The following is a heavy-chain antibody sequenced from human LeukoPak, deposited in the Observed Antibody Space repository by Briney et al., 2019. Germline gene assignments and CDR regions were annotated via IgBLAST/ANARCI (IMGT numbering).Heavy chain of an antibody. Sequence: PSETLSLTCTVSGGSISSYYWSWIRQPPGKGLEWIGYIYTSGSTNYNPSLKSRVTISVDTSKNQFSLELSSVTAADTAVYYCARHHTIAAAGTDDWFDPWGQGTLVTVSS. J-gene: IGHJ5*02. CDR3: ARHHTIAAAGTDDWFDP. CDR1: GGSISSYY. V-gene: IGHV4-4*09. CDR2: IYTSGST. D-gene: IGHD6-13*01.